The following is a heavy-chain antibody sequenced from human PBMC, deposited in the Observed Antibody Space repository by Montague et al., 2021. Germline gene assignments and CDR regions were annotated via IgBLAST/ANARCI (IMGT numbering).Heavy chain of an antibody. CDR3: AKQDYFVSGTSYKGFDP. Sequence: SETLSLTCTVSSGSIFHAHWGWVRQPPGKGLEWLGSMFYGGATSNNPSLKGRVTMSIDTSTSQFSLKLSFVTAADTAVYYCAKQDYFVSGTSYKGFDPWGQGILVTVSS. V-gene: IGHV4-59*08. CDR1: SGSIFHAH. CDR2: MFYGGAT. J-gene: IGHJ5*02. D-gene: IGHD3-10*01.